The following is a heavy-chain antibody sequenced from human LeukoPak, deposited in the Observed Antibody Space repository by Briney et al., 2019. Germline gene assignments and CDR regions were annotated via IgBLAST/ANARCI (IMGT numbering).Heavy chain of an antibody. CDR2: FDPENGET. D-gene: IGHD1-26*01. V-gene: IGHV1-24*01. CDR3: AADILDSGGGFDY. J-gene: IGHJ4*02. CDR1: GYTFTSYY. Sequence: GASVKVSCKASGYTFTSYYMHWVRQGPGKGPEWMGGFDPENGETIYAQKFQGRVTINEDTSTDTAYMELSSLRYEDTAVYFCAADILDSGGGFDYWGQGTQVAVSS.